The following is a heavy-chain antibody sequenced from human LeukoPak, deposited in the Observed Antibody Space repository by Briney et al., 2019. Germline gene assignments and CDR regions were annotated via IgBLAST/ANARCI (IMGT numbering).Heavy chain of an antibody. CDR3: ARDGITGTTGDY. V-gene: IGHV4-4*07. CDR2: IYTSGST. J-gene: IGHJ4*02. Sequence: SETLSLTCTVSGGSISDYYWSWIRQPAGKGLEWIGRIYTSGSTNYNPSLKSRVTISVDTSKNQFSLKLSSVTAADTAVYYCARDGITGTTGDYWSQGTLVTVSS. D-gene: IGHD1-7*01. CDR1: GGSISDYY.